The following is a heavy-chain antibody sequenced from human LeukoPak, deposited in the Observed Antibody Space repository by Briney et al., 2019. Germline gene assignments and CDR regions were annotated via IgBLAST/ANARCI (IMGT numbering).Heavy chain of an antibody. V-gene: IGHV4-59*12. Sequence: PSETLSLTCTVSGGSISSYYWSWIRQPPGKGLEWIGYIYYSGSTNYNSSFKSRVTISIDTSKNQFSLKLSSVTAADTAVYYCARDSVYSGSSLDYWGQGTLVTVSS. J-gene: IGHJ4*02. D-gene: IGHD1-26*01. CDR2: IYYSGST. CDR3: ARDSVYSGSSLDY. CDR1: GGSISSYY.